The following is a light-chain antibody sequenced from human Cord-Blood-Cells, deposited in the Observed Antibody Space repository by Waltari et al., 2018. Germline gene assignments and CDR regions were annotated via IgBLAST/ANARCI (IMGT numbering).Light chain of an antibody. Sequence: DIQMTQSPSTLSASVGDRVTITCRASQSSSSWLAWYPQKPGKAPKLLIYKAASLESGVPSRFSASGSGTEFTLTISSLQPDDFATYYCQQYNSFLLTFGGGTKVEIK. CDR2: KAA. J-gene: IGKJ4*01. CDR3: QQYNSFLLT. V-gene: IGKV1-5*03. CDR1: QSSSSW.